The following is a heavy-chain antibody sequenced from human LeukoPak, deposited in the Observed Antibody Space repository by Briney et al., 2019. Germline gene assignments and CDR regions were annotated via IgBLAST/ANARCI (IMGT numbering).Heavy chain of an antibody. Sequence: SETLSLTCTVSGGSISSYYWSWIRQPPGKGLEWIGNIYYSGSTNYNPSLKSRLTISVDTSKNQFSLKLSSVTAADTAVYYWARDRSAYGYNTNWFDPWGQGTLVTVSS. V-gene: IGHV4-59*01. CDR3: ARDRSAYGYNTNWFDP. D-gene: IGHD5-24*01. CDR1: GGSISSYY. J-gene: IGHJ5*02. CDR2: IYYSGST.